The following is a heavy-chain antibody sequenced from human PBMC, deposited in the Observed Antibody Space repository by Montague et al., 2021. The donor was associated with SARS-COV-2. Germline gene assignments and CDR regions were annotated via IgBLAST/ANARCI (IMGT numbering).Heavy chain of an antibody. CDR2: IHNDGTSAGR. D-gene: IGHD5/OR15-5a*01. CDR1: GLIVNANH. CDR3: AVQFIVYDPIDY. J-gene: IGHJ4*02. V-gene: IGHV3-66*01. Sequence: SLRLSCAASGLIVNANHMSWVRQAPGRGLEWVSVIHNDGTSAGRSYADSVQVTITIYRDNSKNTLYLKMLSVRAEDTGIYYCAVQFIVYDPIDYWGQGTLVTVSS.